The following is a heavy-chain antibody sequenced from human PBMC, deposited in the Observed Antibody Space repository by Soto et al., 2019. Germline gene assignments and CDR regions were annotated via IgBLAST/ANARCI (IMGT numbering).Heavy chain of an antibody. CDR2: MSPNRGNT. CDR3: ARGLESEFPPDY. V-gene: IGHV1-8*01. J-gene: IGHJ4*02. Sequence: QVQLVQSGAEVKKHGASVKVSCKASGYTFTSYDINWVRKATGRGLERMGWMSPNRGNTGYARNFQGRVTMTRNTSISTAYMELGSLSSEDTAVYYCARGLESEFPPDYWGQGTLVTVSS. D-gene: IGHD2-21*01. CDR1: GYTFTSYD.